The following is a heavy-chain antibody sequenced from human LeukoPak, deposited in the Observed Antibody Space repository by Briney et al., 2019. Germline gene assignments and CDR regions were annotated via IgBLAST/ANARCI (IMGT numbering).Heavy chain of an antibody. V-gene: IGHV4-38-2*02. CDR1: GYSISSGYY. D-gene: IGHD5-18*01. Sequence: PSETLSLTCTVSGYSISSGYYWGWIRQPPGKGLEWIGSIYHSGSTYYNPPLKSRVTIPVDTSKNQFSLKLSSVTAADTAVYYCATSPGYSRVYYFDYWGQGTLVTVSS. CDR2: IYHSGST. J-gene: IGHJ4*02. CDR3: ATSPGYSRVYYFDY.